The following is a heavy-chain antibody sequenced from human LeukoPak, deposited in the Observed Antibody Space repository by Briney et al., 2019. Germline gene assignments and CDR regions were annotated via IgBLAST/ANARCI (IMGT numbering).Heavy chain of an antibody. V-gene: IGHV4-61*09. Sequence: SETLSLTCTVSGGSISSSSYYWSWIRQPAGKGLEWIGHIYTSGNTKYNPSLKSRVTISEDTSKNQFSLKLNSVTAADTAVYYCATSLYGEESHFYYWGQGTLVTVSS. CDR1: GGSISSSSYY. J-gene: IGHJ4*02. CDR2: IYTSGNT. CDR3: ATSLYGEESHFYY. D-gene: IGHD4-17*01.